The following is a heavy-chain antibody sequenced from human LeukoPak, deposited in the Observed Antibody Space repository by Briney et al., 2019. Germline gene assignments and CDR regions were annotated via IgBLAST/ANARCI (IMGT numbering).Heavy chain of an antibody. CDR1: GYSFTSYW. CDR2: IYPGDSDT. V-gene: IGHV5-51*01. J-gene: IGHJ4*02. CDR3: ARQASYYDSSGYYQYYFDY. D-gene: IGHD3-22*01. Sequence: GESLKISCKGSGYSFTSYWIGWVRQMPGKGLELMGIIYPGDSDTRYSPSFQGQVTISADKSISTAYLQWSSLKASDTAMYYCARQASYYDSSGYYQYYFDYWGQGTLVTVSS.